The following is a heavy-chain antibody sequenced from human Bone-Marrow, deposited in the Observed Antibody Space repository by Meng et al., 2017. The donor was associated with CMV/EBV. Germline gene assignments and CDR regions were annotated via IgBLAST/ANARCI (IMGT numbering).Heavy chain of an antibody. D-gene: IGHD3-9*01. Sequence: AAGSTLSIYFRTWVRQVPGKGLEWVSDISGSGGSTDYADSVKGRFTISRDNSKNTLYLQMNSLRAEDTAVYYCAKGASRYSHVMDVWGQGTVVTVSS. J-gene: IGHJ6*02. CDR3: AKGASRYSHVMDV. V-gene: IGHV3-23*01. CDR1: GSTLSIYF. CDR2: ISGSGGST.